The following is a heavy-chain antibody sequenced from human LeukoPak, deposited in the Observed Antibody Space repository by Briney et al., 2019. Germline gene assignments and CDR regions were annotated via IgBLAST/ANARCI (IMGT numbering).Heavy chain of an antibody. CDR2: IIPILGIA. CDR3: AGEGGDFWSGDAFDI. CDR1: GGTFSSYA. D-gene: IGHD3-3*01. Sequence: SVKVSCKASGGTFSSYAISRVRQAPGQGLEWMGRIIPILGIANYAKKFQGRVTITADKSTSTAYMELSSLRCEDTAVYYCAGEGGDFWSGDAFDIWGQGTMVTVSS. V-gene: IGHV1-69*04. J-gene: IGHJ3*02.